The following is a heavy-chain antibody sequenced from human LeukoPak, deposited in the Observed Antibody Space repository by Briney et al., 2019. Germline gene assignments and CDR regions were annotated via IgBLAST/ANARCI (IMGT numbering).Heavy chain of an antibody. CDR3: ASSGIAVAGTRYFDY. CDR1: GFTFSSYW. Sequence: GGSLRLSCAASGFTFSSYWMHWVRQAPGKGLVWVSRINSDGSSTSYADSVKGRFTISRDNAKNTLNLQMNSPRAEDTAVYYCASSGIAVAGTRYFDYWGQGTLVTVSS. J-gene: IGHJ4*02. V-gene: IGHV3-74*01. D-gene: IGHD6-19*01. CDR2: INSDGSST.